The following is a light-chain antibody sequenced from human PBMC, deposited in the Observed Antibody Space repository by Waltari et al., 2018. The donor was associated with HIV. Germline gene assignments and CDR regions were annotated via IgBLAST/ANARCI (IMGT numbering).Light chain of an antibody. J-gene: IGLJ3*02. CDR3: AAWDDVLSARV. CDR1: KLGDKY. CDR2: QDR. V-gene: IGLV3-1*01. Sequence: SYDLTQPPSVSVSPGQTASITCSGDKLGDKYASWYQQKAGQSPVLVIFQDRQRPSGTPDRFSGSNAGNTATLTISGLRSEDEGDYYCAAWDDVLSARVFGGGTKLTVL.